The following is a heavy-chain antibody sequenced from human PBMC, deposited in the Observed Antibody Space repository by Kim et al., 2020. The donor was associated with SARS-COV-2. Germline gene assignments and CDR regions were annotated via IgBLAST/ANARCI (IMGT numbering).Heavy chain of an antibody. CDR3: STDSAIGAAGIFDF. D-gene: IGHD6-13*01. CDR2: IKAKGDGGTT. V-gene: IGHV3-15*01. CDR1: GFTFSKAW. Sequence: GGSLRLSCAASGFTFSKAWMSWARQAPGKGLEWVGRIKAKGDGGTTDYAASVKGRFTISRDDSKNTLYVQMNSLKIEDTAVYYCSTDSAIGAAGIFDFWGQGTLLTVSS. J-gene: IGHJ4*02.